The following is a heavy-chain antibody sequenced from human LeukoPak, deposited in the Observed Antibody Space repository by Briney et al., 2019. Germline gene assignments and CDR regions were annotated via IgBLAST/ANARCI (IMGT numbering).Heavy chain of an antibody. CDR2: ISGSGGTT. CDR3: AKRSAGTTYYYFDY. J-gene: IGHJ4*02. D-gene: IGHD1-1*01. CDR1: GFTFSSYA. V-gene: IGHV3-23*01. Sequence: PGGSLRLSCAASGFTFSSYAMSWVRQAPGKGLEWVSAISGSGGTTYYADSVKGRCTISRDNAKNTLYLQMNSLRAEDTAVYYCAKRSAGTTYYYFDYWGQGTLVTVSS.